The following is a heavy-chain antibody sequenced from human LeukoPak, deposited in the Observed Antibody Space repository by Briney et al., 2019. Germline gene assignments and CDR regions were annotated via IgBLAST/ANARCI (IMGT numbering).Heavy chain of an antibody. CDR2: ISAYNGNT. V-gene: IGHV1-18*01. D-gene: IGHD3-22*01. CDR3: ARDSPGYYYDSSGYYASDAFDI. Sequence: AASVKVSCKASGYTFTSYGISWVRQAPGQGLEWMGWISAYNGNTNYAQKLQGRVTMTTDTSTSTAYMKLRSLRSDDTAVYYCARDSPGYYYDSSGYYASDAFDIWGQGTMVTVSS. CDR1: GYTFTSYG. J-gene: IGHJ3*02.